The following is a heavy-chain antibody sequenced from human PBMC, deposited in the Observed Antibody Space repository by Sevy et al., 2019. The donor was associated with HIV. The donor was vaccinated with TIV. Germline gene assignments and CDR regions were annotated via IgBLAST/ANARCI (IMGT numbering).Heavy chain of an antibody. CDR1: GFSFSTYA. V-gene: IGHV3-23*01. D-gene: IGHD3-22*01. Sequence: GVSLRLSCAASGFSFSTYAMTWVRQAPGKGLEWVSAISGSGSNTYNADSVKGRFTISRDNSKNTLYLQMNSLRAEDTAVYYCAKEGPGYNYDSSGYFPSWGQGTLVTVSS. CDR3: AKEGPGYNYDSSGYFPS. CDR2: ISGSGSNT. J-gene: IGHJ4*02.